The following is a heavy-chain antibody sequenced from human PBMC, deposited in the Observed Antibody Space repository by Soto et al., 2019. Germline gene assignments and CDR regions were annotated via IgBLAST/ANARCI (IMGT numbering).Heavy chain of an antibody. J-gene: IGHJ6*02. V-gene: IGHV3-48*02. CDR3: ARNPTRSYPSAHYYHYGMDV. CDR2: ISSSSSTI. Sequence: PGGSLRLSCAVSGFSFSRYTPNWDRQAPGKGLEWVSYISSSSSTIYYADSVKGRFTISRDNAKNSLYLQMNSLRDEDTAVYYCARNPTRSYPSAHYYHYGMDVWGLGTTVTVS. D-gene: IGHD2-2*01. CDR1: GFSFSRYT.